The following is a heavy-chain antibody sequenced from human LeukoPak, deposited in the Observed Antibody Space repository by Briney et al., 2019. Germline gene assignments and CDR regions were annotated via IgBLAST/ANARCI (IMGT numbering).Heavy chain of an antibody. CDR2: INHSGST. CDR1: GGSFSGYY. Sequence: SETLSLTCAVYGGSFSGYYWSWIRQPPGKGLEWIGEINHSGSTNYNPSLKSRVTISVDTSKNPFSLKLSSVTAADTAVYYCARGAIRSGFDIWGQGTMVTVSS. V-gene: IGHV4-34*01. CDR3: ARGAIRSGFDI. D-gene: IGHD2-15*01. J-gene: IGHJ3*02.